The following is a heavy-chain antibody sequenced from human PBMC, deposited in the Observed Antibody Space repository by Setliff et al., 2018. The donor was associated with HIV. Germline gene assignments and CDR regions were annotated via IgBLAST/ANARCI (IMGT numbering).Heavy chain of an antibody. V-gene: IGHV1-69*13. CDR2: VIPIFDKT. Sequence: ASVKVSCKSSGWTFSNYAFSWVRQAPAQGLEWMGGVIPIFDKTTYAQKFQGRVTITADEATNTVFMELSNLRSDDTAVYYCARDRPQQHYFELYSFYYMELWGKGTTVTVSS. CDR3: ARDRPQQHYFELYSFYYMEL. CDR1: GWTFSNYA. J-gene: IGHJ6*03. D-gene: IGHD3-10*01.